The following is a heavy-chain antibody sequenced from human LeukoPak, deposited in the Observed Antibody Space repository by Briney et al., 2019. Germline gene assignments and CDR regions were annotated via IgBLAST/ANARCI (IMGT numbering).Heavy chain of an antibody. CDR3: ARSNYDILTGYSLYFDY. V-gene: IGHV4-4*07. Sequence: PSETLSLTCTVSGGSISSYYWSWIRQPAGKGLEWIGRIYVSGSTNYNPSLESRVTMSVDTSKNQFSLRLSSVTAADTAVYYCARSNYDILTGYSLYFDYWGQGTLVTVSS. D-gene: IGHD3-9*01. CDR1: GGSISSYY. J-gene: IGHJ4*02. CDR2: IYVSGST.